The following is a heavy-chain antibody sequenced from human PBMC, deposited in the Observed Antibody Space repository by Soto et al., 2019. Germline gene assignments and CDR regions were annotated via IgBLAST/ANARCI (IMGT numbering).Heavy chain of an antibody. V-gene: IGHV4-4*02. D-gene: IGHD2-15*01. Sequence: SETLSLTCTVSGGSMSSSNWWNWVRQPPGKGLEWIGEAHHSGITYYNPSLKSRVTISLDRSKNQFSLKLSSVTAADTAVYYCARAGAATLSDYWGQGTLVTVSS. CDR2: AHHSGIT. CDR3: ARAGAATLSDY. J-gene: IGHJ4*02. CDR1: GGSMSSSNW.